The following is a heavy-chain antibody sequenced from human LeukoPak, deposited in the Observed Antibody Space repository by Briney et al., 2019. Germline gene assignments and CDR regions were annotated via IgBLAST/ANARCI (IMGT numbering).Heavy chain of an antibody. D-gene: IGHD6-13*01. V-gene: IGHV3-21*01. CDR2: ISSSRSYI. CDR1: GFTFSSYS. Sequence: GGSLRLSCAASGFTFSSYSMNWVRQAPGRGVEWGSSISSSRSYIYYADSVKGRFTISRDNAKNSLYLQMDSLRGEDTAVYYCARLGSIAAAGTPDYWGQGTLVTVSS. CDR3: ARLGSIAAAGTPDY. J-gene: IGHJ4*02.